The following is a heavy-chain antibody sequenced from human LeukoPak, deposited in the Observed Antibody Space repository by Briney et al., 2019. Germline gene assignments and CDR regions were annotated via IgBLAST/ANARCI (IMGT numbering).Heavy chain of an antibody. CDR3: ARRRGNTSGFQGYYFDY. Sequence: SSETLSLTCTVSGVSISSYYWSWIRQPPGKGLEWIGYIYYSGSTNYNPSLKSRVTISVDTSKNRFSLKLSSVTAADTAVYYCARRRGNTSGFQGYYFDYWGQGTLVTVSS. D-gene: IGHD6-19*01. V-gene: IGHV4-59*01. CDR1: GVSISSYY. CDR2: IYYSGST. J-gene: IGHJ4*02.